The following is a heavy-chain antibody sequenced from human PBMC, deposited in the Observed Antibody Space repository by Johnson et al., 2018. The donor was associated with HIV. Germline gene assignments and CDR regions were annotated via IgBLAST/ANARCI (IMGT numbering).Heavy chain of an antibody. J-gene: IGHJ3*01. CDR2: ISYDGYNK. D-gene: IGHD1-1*01. CDR3: ARSGPNWAFDF. V-gene: IGHV3-30*03. CDR1: GFTFSSYG. Sequence: QVQLVESGGGVVQPGRSLRLSCAASGFTFSSYGMHWVRQAPGKGLEWVAFISYDGYNKFYADSVKGRFTISRDNAKNTMFVQMNSLRVEETAVYYCARSGPNWAFDFWGQGTMVTVSS.